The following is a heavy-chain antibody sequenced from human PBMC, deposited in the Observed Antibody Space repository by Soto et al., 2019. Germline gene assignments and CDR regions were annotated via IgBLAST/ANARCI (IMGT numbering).Heavy chain of an antibody. CDR3: AKHDIGSTPIGKNWFAP. D-gene: IGHD2-15*01. CDR1: GYSFTNYW. J-gene: IGHJ5*02. CDR2: IYPAYSDT. Sequence: PGESLKISCQGSGYSFTNYWIGWVRQMPGKGLEWMGSIYPAYSDTRYSPSFQGQVTISVDKSISTAYLQWSSLKASDTAMYYCAKHDIGSTPIGKNWFAPGGQGTRVTV. V-gene: IGHV5-51*01.